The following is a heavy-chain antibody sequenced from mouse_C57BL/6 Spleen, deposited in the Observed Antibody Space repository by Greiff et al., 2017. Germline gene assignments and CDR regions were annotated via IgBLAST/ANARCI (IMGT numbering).Heavy chain of an antibody. J-gene: IGHJ3*01. CDR2: IYPGDGDT. D-gene: IGHD3-1*01. V-gene: IGHV1-82*01. CDR3: ARGGAALATFAY. CDR1: GYAFSSSW. Sequence: VKLMESGPELVKPGASVKISCKASGYAFSSSWMNWVKQRPGKGLEWIGRIYPGDGDTNYNGKFKGKATLTADKSSSTAYMQLSSLTSEDSAVYCCARGGAALATFAYWGQGTLVTVSA.